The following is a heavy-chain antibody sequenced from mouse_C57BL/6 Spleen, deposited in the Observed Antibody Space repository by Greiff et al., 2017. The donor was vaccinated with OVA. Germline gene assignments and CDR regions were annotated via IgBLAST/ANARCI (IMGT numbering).Heavy chain of an antibody. CDR1: GYSITSGYY. V-gene: IGHV3-6*01. CDR2: ISYDGSN. J-gene: IGHJ3*01. Sequence: DVQLQESGPGLVKPSQSLSLTCSVTGYSITSGYYWNWIRQFPGNKLEWMGYISYDGSNNYNPSLKNRISITRDTSKNQFFLKLNSVTTEDTATYYCAEREGFAYWGQGTLVTVSA. CDR3: AEREGFAY.